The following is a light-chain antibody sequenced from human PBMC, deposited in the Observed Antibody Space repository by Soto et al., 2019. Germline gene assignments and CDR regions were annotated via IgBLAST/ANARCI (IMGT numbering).Light chain of an antibody. J-gene: IGKJ2*01. Sequence: EIVMPQSPATLSVSPGERATLSCRASQPVSSNFAWYRQKPCQAPTLVIYRASTRATGIPVRFSGSGSGTEFTLTIGSLQSEDFAVYYCQQYNNWPYAFGQGTKLEIK. V-gene: IGKV3-15*01. CDR2: RAS. CDR1: QPVSSN. CDR3: QQYNNWPYA.